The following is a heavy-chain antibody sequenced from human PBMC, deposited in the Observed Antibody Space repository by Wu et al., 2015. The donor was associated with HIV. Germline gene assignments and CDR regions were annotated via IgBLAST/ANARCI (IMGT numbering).Heavy chain of an antibody. CDR3: AGGSFCGRDCYSYCDS. D-gene: IGHD2-21*01. V-gene: IGHV1-69*13. J-gene: IGHJ4*02. Sequence: QVQLVQSGAEVKKPGSSVKVSCKASGGTFNTYAFTWVRQAPGQGLEWMGRIIPMFGAPYYAQNFQGRITITADESTTTVYMEMRSLKSEDTAVYYCAGGSFCGRDCYSYCDSWGQGTLVAVSS. CDR2: IIPMFGAP. CDR1: GGTFNTYA.